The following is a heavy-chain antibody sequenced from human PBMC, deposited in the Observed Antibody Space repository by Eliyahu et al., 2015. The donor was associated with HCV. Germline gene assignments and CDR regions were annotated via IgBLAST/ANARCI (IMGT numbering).Heavy chain of an antibody. J-gene: IGHJ3*01. Sequence: QVQLVQSGAEVXKPGASVQVSCKTSGYSFTGHYXPWVRQSPGQGLEWMGWMNPSSGNTAYAHKFQGRVTMTRDTSTVTAYMELTGLTSDDTAVYYCARDMAYGYGDSDAFDVWGQGTVVIVS. V-gene: IGHV1-2*02. CDR3: ARDMAYGYGDSDAFDV. CDR2: MNPSSGNT. D-gene: IGHD4/OR15-4a*01. CDR1: GYSFTGHY.